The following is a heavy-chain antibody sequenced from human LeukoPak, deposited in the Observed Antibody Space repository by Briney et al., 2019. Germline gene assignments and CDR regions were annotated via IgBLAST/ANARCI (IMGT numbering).Heavy chain of an antibody. CDR3: ARPGYVDY. D-gene: IGHD1-1*01. J-gene: IGHJ4*02. CDR1: GFTFSSYA. CDR2: VKQDGSEK. V-gene: IGHV3-7*03. Sequence: GRSLRLSCAASGFTFSSYAMHWVRQAPGKGLEWVANVKQDGSEKYYVDSVKGRFTISRDNSKNTLYLQMNSLRAEDTAMYYCARPGYVDYWGQGTLVTVSS.